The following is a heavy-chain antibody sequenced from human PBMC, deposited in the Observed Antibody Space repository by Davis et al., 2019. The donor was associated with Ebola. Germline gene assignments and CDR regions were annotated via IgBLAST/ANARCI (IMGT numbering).Heavy chain of an antibody. CDR2: IYYTGSA. J-gene: IGHJ4*02. D-gene: IGHD2-2*01. V-gene: IGHV4-59*11. CDR1: GVSISRHY. Sequence: PSETLSLTCTVSGVSISRHYWSWIRQPPGKRLEWIGSIYYTGSAYYNSSLNSRVTISIDTSGNHFSLMLRSVTAADTAMYYCASPHQIRDKNYFDLWGQGTLVTVSS. CDR3: ASPHQIRDKNYFDL.